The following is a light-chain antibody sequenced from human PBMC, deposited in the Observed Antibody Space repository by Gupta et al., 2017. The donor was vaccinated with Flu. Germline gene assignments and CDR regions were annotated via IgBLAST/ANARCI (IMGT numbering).Light chain of an antibody. CDR1: QSLLHSNGYNY. Sequence: DIVMTQSPLSLPVTPGEPASISCRSSQSLLHSNGYNYLDWYLQKPGQSPQLLIYLGSNRASGVTDRFSGSGSGTDFTLKSSRVEAEDVGVYDCRQDLQTLFGQGTKVEIK. J-gene: IGKJ1*01. CDR3: RQDLQTL. V-gene: IGKV2-28*01. CDR2: LGS.